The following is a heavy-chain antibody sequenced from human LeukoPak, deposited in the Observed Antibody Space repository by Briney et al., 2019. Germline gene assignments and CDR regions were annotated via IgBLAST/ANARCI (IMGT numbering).Heavy chain of an antibody. V-gene: IGHV3-21*01. J-gene: IGHJ3*02. Sequence: GGSLRLSSAASGFTFSSYSMNWVRQAPGKGLEWVSSISSSSSYIYYADSVKGRFTISRDNAKNSLYLQMNSLRAEDTAVYYCASLDIVVVPAVAENAFDIWGQGTMVTVSS. CDR3: ASLDIVVVPAVAENAFDI. D-gene: IGHD2-2*03. CDR2: ISSSSSYI. CDR1: GFTFSSYS.